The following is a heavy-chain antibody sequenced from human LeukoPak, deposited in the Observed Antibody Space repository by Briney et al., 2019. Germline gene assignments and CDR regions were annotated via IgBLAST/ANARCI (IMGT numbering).Heavy chain of an antibody. CDR1: GGSISSYY. CDR3: ARVLAPHYGDYERADAFDI. D-gene: IGHD4-17*01. Sequence: PSETLSLTCTVSGGSISSYYWSWIRQPPGKGLEWIGYIYYSGSTNYNPSLKSRVTISVDTSKNQSSLKLSSVTAADTAVYYCARVLAPHYGDYERADAFDIWGQGTMVTVSS. V-gene: IGHV4-59*01. CDR2: IYYSGST. J-gene: IGHJ3*02.